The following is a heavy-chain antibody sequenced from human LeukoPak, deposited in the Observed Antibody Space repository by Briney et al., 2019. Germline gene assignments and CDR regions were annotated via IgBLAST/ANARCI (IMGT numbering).Heavy chain of an antibody. CDR2: IRRDGSEQ. CDR1: GFTFSSHW. CDR3: ARDAGLVGANRDYYGMDV. V-gene: IGHV3-7*01. D-gene: IGHD1-26*01. Sequence: PGGSLRFSCVASGFTFSSHWMNWVRQAPGQGLEWVANIRRDGSEQYYVDSVKGRFTISRDDAKKSLYLQMNSLRAEDTTVYYCARDAGLVGANRDYYGMDVWGHGTTVIVSS. J-gene: IGHJ6*02.